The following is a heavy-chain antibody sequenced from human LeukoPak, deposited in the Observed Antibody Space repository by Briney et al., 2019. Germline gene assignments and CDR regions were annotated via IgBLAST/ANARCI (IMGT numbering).Heavy chain of an antibody. Sequence: PGGSLRLSCAASGFTFSSHAMHWVRQAPGKGLEWVAFIRYDGINKYYADSVKGRFTISRDNSKNTLYLQMNSLRAEDTAVYYCAKVKVPGWELLSWFDPWGQGTLVTVSS. CDR3: AKVKVPGWELLSWFDP. V-gene: IGHV3-30*02. CDR2: IRYDGINK. D-gene: IGHD1-26*01. CDR1: GFTFSSHA. J-gene: IGHJ5*02.